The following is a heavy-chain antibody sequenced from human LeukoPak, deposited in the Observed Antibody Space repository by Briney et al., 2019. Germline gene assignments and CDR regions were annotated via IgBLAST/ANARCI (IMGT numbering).Heavy chain of an antibody. J-gene: IGHJ4*02. CDR2: ISSSSSYI. CDR1: GFTFSSYS. Sequence: SGGSLRLSCAASGFTFSSYSMNWVRQAPGKGLERVSSISSSSSYIYYADSVKGRFTISRGNAKNSLYLQMSSLRAEDTAVYYCARVDIAAAGDFDYWGQGTLVTVSS. D-gene: IGHD6-13*01. CDR3: ARVDIAAAGDFDY. V-gene: IGHV3-21*01.